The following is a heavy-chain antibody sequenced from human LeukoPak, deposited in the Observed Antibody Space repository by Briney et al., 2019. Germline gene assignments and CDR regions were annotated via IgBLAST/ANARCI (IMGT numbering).Heavy chain of an antibody. J-gene: IGHJ3*02. Sequence: GGSLRLSCAASAFTFSRYAMHWVRQAPGKGLEWVAVISYDGSYMSYADSVKGRFTISRDNSKSTLYVQMNSLRAEDTAVYYCARGQHWRVESHAFDIWGQGTMVTVSS. V-gene: IGHV3-30*04. CDR2: ISYDGSYM. CDR1: AFTFSRYA. CDR3: ARGQHWRVESHAFDI. D-gene: IGHD3-3*01.